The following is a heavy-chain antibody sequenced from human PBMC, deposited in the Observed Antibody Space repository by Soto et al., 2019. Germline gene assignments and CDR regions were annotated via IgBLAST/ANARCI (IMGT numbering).Heavy chain of an antibody. CDR2: IYYSGST. D-gene: IGHD3-3*01. V-gene: IGHV4-59*08. CDR3: GRGRFLEWFYYMDV. J-gene: IGHJ6*03. Sequence: SETLSLTCTVSGGSISSYYWSWIRQPPGKGLEWIGYIYYSGSTNYNPSLKSRVTISVDTSKNQFSLKLSSVTAADTAVYYCGRGRFLEWFYYMDVWGKGTTVTVSS. CDR1: GGSISSYY.